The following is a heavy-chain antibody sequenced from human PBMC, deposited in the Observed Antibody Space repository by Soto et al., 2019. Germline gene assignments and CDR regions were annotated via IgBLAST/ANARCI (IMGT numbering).Heavy chain of an antibody. V-gene: IGHV4-4*07. Sequence: SETLSLTCSVSGGSISKFYWSWIRKTAGKGREWMGRVYATGVTDYNPSLRSRVAMSVDISKKTFSLRLTSVTAADTGVYYCVRDGAKTLRDWFDPWGQGKLVTVSS. CDR1: GGSISKFY. J-gene: IGHJ5*02. CDR2: VYATGVT. D-gene: IGHD4-17*01. CDR3: VRDGAKTLRDWFDP.